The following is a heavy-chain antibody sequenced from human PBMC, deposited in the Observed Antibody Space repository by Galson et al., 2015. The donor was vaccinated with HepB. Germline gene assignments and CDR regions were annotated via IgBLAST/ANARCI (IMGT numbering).Heavy chain of an antibody. CDR3: ARAGGATSFANYYYYGMDV. J-gene: IGHJ6*02. V-gene: IGHV6-1*01. CDR2: TYYRSKWYN. Sequence: CAISGDSVSSNSAAWNWIRQSPSRGLEWLGRTYYRSKWYNDYAVSVKSRITINPDTSKNQFSLQLNSVTPEDTAVYYCARAGGATSFANYYYYGMDVWGQGTTITVSS. CDR1: GDSVSSNSAA. D-gene: IGHD1-26*01.